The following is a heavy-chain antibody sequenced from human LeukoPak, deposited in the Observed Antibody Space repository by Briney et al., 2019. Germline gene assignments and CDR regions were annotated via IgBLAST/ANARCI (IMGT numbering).Heavy chain of an antibody. D-gene: IGHD5-12*01. CDR2: INTNTGNP. J-gene: IGHJ4*02. CDR1: GYTFTTYG. V-gene: IGHV7-4-1*02. Sequence: GASVKVSCKASGYTFTTYGMNWVRQAPGQGLEWMGWINTNTGNPTYAQGFTGRFVFSLDTSVSTAYLQISSLKAEDTAVYYCAREGPANRDMVATIGDYWGQGTLVTVSS. CDR3: AREGPANRDMVATIGDY.